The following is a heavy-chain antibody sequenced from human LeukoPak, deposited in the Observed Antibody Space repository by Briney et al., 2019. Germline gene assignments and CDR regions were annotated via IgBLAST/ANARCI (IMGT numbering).Heavy chain of an antibody. J-gene: IGHJ5*02. CDR2: IIPIFGTA. V-gene: IGHV1-69*06. CDR3: ATFTMIVVAKKASLNWFDP. CDR1: GGTFSSYA. Sequence: GASVKVSCKASGGTFSSYAISWVRQAPGQGLEWMGGIIPIFGTANYAQKFQGRVTMTEDTSTDTAYMEPSSLRSEDTAVYYCATFTMIVVAKKASLNWFDPWGQGTLVTVSS. D-gene: IGHD3-22*01.